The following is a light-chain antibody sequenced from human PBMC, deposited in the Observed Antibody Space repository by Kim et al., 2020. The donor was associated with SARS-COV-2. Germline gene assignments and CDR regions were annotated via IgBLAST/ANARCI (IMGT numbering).Light chain of an antibody. V-gene: IGKV1-8*01. Sequence: AIRMTQSPSSFSASTGDRVTITCRASQGISSYLAWYQQIPGKAPKLLIYAASTLQSGVPSRFSGSGSGTDFTLTISCLQSEDFATYYCQQYYSYPYTFGQGTKLEI. CDR2: AAS. CDR1: QGISSY. CDR3: QQYYSYPYT. J-gene: IGKJ2*01.